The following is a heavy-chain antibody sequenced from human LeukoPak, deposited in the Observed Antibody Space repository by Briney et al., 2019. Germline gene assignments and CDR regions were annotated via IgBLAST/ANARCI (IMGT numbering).Heavy chain of an antibody. V-gene: IGHV3-21*01. J-gene: IGHJ3*02. CDR3: ARAADVDTRGVYAFDI. Sequence: KAGGSLRLSCAASGFTFSSYSMNWVRQAPGKGLEWVSSISSSSSYIYYADSVKGRFTISRDNAKNSLYLQMNSLRAEDTAVYYCARAADVDTRGVYAFDIWGQGTMVTVSS. D-gene: IGHD5-18*01. CDR1: GFTFSSYS. CDR2: ISSSSSYI.